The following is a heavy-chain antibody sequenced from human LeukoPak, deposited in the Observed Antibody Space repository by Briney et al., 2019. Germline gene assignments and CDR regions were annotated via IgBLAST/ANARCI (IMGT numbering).Heavy chain of an antibody. V-gene: IGHV4-39*01. Sequence: SETLSLACTVSGDYIRSSSYYWGWIRQPPGKGLEWIVSIFHSGSTYYNLSLKSRVTISVDTSKNQFSLNLNSVTAADTAVYFCARHFSTDAFDIWGQGTMVTVSS. CDR2: IFHSGST. CDR1: GDYIRSSSYY. CDR3: ARHFSTDAFDI. D-gene: IGHD2/OR15-2a*01. J-gene: IGHJ3*02.